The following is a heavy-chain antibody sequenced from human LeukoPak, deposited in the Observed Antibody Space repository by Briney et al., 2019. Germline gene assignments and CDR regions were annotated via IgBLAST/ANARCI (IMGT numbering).Heavy chain of an antibody. CDR1: GFTFSSHA. D-gene: IGHD6-6*01. V-gene: IGHV3-30*04. J-gene: IGHJ4*02. Sequence: GGSLRLSCAASGFTFSSHAMHWVRQAPGKGLEWAAVTSHDETTKYYADSVKGRFTISRDNSKNTLYLQMNSLRAEDTAVYFCAREVARPNFFDYWGQGTLVTVSS. CDR2: TSHDETTK. CDR3: AREVARPNFFDY.